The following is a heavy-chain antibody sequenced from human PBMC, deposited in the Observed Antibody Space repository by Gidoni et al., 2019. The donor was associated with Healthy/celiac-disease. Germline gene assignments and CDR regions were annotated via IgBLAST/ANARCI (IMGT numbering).Heavy chain of an antibody. D-gene: IGHD2-15*01. J-gene: IGHJ6*02. V-gene: IGHV4-4*07. CDR3: ARLVVAATDYYYYYGMDV. CDR2: IYTSGST. Sequence: QVQLQESGPGLVKPSETLSLTCTVSGGSISSYYWSWLRQPAGKGLEWIGRIYTSGSTNYNPSLKSRVTMSVDTSKNQFSLKLSSVTAADTAVYYCARLVVAATDYYYYYGMDVWGQGTTVTVSS. CDR1: GGSISSYY.